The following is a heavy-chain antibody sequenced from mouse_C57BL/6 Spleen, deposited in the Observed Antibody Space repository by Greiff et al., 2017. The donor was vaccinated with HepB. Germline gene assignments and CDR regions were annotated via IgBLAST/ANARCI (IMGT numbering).Heavy chain of an antibody. J-gene: IGHJ4*01. CDR2: IWTGGGT. Sequence: VQGVESGPGLVAPSQSLSITCTVSGFSLTSYAISWVRQPPGKGLEWLGVIWTGGGTNYNSALKSRLSISKDNSKSQVFLKMNSLQTDDTARYYCARNRGHSSGYAMDYWGQGTSVTVSS. D-gene: IGHD3-2*02. V-gene: IGHV2-9-1*01. CDR3: ARNRGHSSGYAMDY. CDR1: GFSLTSYA.